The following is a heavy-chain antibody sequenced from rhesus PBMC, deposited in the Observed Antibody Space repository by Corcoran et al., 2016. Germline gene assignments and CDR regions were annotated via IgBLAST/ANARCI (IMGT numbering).Heavy chain of an antibody. Sequence: EVRMVESGGGLVQPGGSLRVSCAASRFTFSDYYMEWVRQAPGKGPEWVVFIKNKANGGTEEYAASGKGRFTISRDDSKSIVSLQRNSLKTEGTAVYYCARGARYSGICTGCGLDSWGQGVVVTVSS. CDR3: ARGARYSGICTGCGLDS. D-gene: IGHD6-25*01. CDR2: IKNKANGGTE. CDR1: RFTFSDYY. V-gene: IGHV3-116*01. J-gene: IGHJ6*01.